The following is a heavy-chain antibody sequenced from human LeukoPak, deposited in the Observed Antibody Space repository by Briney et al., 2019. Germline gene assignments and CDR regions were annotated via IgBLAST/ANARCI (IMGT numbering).Heavy chain of an antibody. CDR2: ITSSGTTT. D-gene: IGHD4/OR15-4a*01. Sequence: GGSLRLSCSAPGFSFSDSYMSWFRLSPEKGLEWIAYITSSGTTTEYADSVKGRFTISRVNAKNSLYLQMNSLRPEDTAVYYCARDPDYGDPYWGQGTLVTVSS. V-gene: IGHV3-11*01. CDR1: GFSFSDSY. J-gene: IGHJ4*02. CDR3: ARDPDYGDPY.